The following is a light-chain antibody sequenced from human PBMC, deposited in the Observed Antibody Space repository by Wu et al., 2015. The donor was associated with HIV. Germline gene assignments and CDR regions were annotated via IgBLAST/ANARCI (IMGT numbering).Light chain of an antibody. Sequence: DIRMTQSPSTLSASIGDRVTITCRASQSLRNWLAWYQQKPGKAPKLLIYEASILESGVPSRFSGSGSGTEFTLTINSLQADDIATYYCQQYNSHSRSFGPGTKVDI. J-gene: IGKJ2*03. CDR2: EAS. CDR3: QQYNSHSRS. V-gene: IGKV1-5*03. CDR1: QSLRNW.